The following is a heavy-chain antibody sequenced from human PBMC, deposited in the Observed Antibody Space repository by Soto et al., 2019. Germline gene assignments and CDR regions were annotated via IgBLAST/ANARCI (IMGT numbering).Heavy chain of an antibody. CDR3: ARMSRGSDIDY. Sequence: QVQLQQWGAGLLKPSETLSLTCAVYGGSFSGYYWSWIRQPPGKGLEWIGEINHSGSTNYNPSLKSRVTISVDTSKNQFSLKLSSVTAADTAVYYCARMSRGSDIDYWGQGTLVTVSS. J-gene: IGHJ4*02. V-gene: IGHV4-34*01. CDR2: INHSGST. D-gene: IGHD3-10*01. CDR1: GGSFSGYY.